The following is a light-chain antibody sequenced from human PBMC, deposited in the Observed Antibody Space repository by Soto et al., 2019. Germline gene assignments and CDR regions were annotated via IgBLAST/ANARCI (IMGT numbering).Light chain of an antibody. V-gene: IGKV3-15*01. CDR1: QGVGST. CDR2: DAY. J-gene: IGKJ2*01. Sequence: EIIMTQSPATLSVSPGERVTLSCRASQGVGSTLAWYRQQPGQAPRLLIYDAYIRASGVPARFSGSGSGTEFTLTISGLQSEDFAVYFCQQYNDWPPYTFGQGTKLEIK. CDR3: QQYNDWPPYT.